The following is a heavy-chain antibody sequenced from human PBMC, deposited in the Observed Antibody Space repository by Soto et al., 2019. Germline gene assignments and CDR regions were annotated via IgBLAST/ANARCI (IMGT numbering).Heavy chain of an antibody. CDR2: IWYDGSNK. CDR1: GFTFSSYG. V-gene: IGHV3-33*01. J-gene: IGHJ4*02. D-gene: IGHD2-2*01. Sequence: GGSLRLSCAASGFTFSSYGMHWVRQAPRKGLEWVAVIWYDGSNKYYADSVKGRFTISRDNSKNTLYLQMNSLRAEDTAVYYCARSGIVVVPAAIDYFDYWGQGTLVTVSS. CDR3: ARSGIVVVPAAIDYFDY.